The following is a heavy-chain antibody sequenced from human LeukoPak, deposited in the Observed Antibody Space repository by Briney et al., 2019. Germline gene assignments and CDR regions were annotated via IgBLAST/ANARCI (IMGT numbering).Heavy chain of an antibody. Sequence: TTGGSLRLSCAASGFTFSDYYMSWIRQAPGRGLERVSYISSSGSTIYYADSVKGRFTISRDNAKNSLYLQMNSLRAEDTAVYYCAREHMGVSAFDIWGQGTMVTVSS. D-gene: IGHD1-26*01. CDR1: GFTFSDYY. CDR3: AREHMGVSAFDI. J-gene: IGHJ3*02. V-gene: IGHV3-11*01. CDR2: ISSSGSTI.